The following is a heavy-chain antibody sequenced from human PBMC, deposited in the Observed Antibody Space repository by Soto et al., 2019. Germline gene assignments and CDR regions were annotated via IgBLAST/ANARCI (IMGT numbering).Heavy chain of an antibody. CDR3: ARHGDSSGYYPGNFDY. D-gene: IGHD3-22*01. CDR1: GGTFSSYT. Sequence: QVQLVQSGAEVKKPGSSVKVSCKASGGTFSSYTISWVRQAPGQGLEWMGRIIPILGIANYAQKFQGRVTITEDKSTSTAYMELSSLRSEDTAVYYCARHGDSSGYYPGNFDYWGQGTLVTVSS. J-gene: IGHJ4*02. CDR2: IIPILGIA. V-gene: IGHV1-69*02.